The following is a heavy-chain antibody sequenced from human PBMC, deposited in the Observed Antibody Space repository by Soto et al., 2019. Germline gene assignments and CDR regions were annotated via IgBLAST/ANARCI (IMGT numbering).Heavy chain of an antibody. CDR3: ARVRAARPDYSHYGMDV. J-gene: IGHJ6*02. CDR1: GYRFTDYY. V-gene: IGHV1-2*02. CDR2: INPNNGGT. Sequence: XSVKVSCKASGYRFTDYYMHWVRQAPGQGLEWMGCINPNNGGTKYAQKFQGRVTMTWDTPINTAYMELNRLRSDDTAMYYCARVRAARPDYSHYGMDVWGQGTTVTVSS. D-gene: IGHD6-6*01.